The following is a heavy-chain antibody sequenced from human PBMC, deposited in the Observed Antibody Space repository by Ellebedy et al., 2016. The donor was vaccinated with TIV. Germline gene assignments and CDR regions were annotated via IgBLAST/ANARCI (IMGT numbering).Heavy chain of an antibody. J-gene: IGHJ4*03. V-gene: IGHV3-11*06. Sequence: GESLKISCAASGFTFSDYYMSWIRQAPGKGLEWVSYISSSSSYTNYADSVKGRFTISRDNAKNSLYLQMNSLRAEDTAVYYCARVGGGGDYFDYWGQGTTVTVSS. CDR2: ISSSSSYT. D-gene: IGHD2-21*01. CDR1: GFTFSDYY. CDR3: ARVGGGGDYFDY.